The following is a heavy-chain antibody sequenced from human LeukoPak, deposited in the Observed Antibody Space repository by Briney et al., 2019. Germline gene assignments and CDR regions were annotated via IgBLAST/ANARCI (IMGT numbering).Heavy chain of an antibody. CDR1: GFTFSSYA. CDR3: AKSPWGSSWYGGEYFQH. D-gene: IGHD6-13*01. V-gene: IGHV3-23*01. CDR2: ISGSGGST. J-gene: IGHJ1*01. Sequence: GGSLRLSCVASGFTFSSYAMSWVRQTPGKGLEWVSAISGSGGSTYYADSVKGRFTISRDNSKNTLYLQMNSLRAEDTAVYYCAKSPWGSSWYGGEYFQHWGQGTLVTVSS.